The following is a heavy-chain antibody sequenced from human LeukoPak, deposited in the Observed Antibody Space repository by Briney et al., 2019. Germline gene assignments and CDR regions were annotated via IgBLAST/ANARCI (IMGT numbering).Heavy chain of an antibody. CDR3: ARDKSSGQIDY. J-gene: IGHJ4*02. V-gene: IGHV3-21*01. CDR2: ISSSSSYI. Sequence: GRSLRLSCAASGFTFSSYSMNWVRQAPGKGLEWDSSISSSSSYIYYADSVKGRFTISRDNAKNSLYLQMNSLRAEDTAVYYCARDKSSGQIDYWGQGTLVTVSS. CDR1: GFTFSSYS. D-gene: IGHD3-22*01.